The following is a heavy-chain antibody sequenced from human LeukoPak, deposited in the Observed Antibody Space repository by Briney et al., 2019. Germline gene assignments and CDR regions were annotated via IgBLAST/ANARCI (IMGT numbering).Heavy chain of an antibody. J-gene: IGHJ4*02. CDR2: IYYSGST. CDR3: ARFGNGVCYDY. CDR1: GGSISSYY. V-gene: IGHV4-59*12. D-gene: IGHD2-8*01. Sequence: SETLSLTCTVSGGSISSYYWSWIRQPPGKGLEWIGYIYYSGSTNYNPSLKSRVTISVDTSKNQFSLKLSSVTAADTAVYYCARFGNGVCYDYWGQGTLVTVSS.